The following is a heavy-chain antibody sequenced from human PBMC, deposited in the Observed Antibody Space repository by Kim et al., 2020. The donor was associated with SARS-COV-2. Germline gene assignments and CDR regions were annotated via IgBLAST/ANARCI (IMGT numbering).Heavy chain of an antibody. V-gene: IGHV5-10-1*01. CDR3: ARLGAVGPAALSPYTMDV. CDR1: GYSFTSYW. CDR2: IDPTDSYT. J-gene: IGHJ6*02. D-gene: IGHD1-26*01. Sequence: GESLKISCKGSGYSFTSYWINWVRHMPGKGLEWMGKIDPTDSYTNYGPSFQGHVTISADKSITTAYLQWSSLKASDTAMYYCARLGAVGPAALSPYTMDVWGQGTTVTVSS.